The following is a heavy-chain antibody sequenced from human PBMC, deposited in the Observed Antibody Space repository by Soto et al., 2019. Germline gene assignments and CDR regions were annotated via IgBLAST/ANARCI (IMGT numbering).Heavy chain of an antibody. Sequence: SETLSLTCAVYGGSFSGYYWSWIRQPPGKGLEWIGEINHSGSTNYNPSLKSRVTISVDTSKNQFSLKLSSVTAADTAVYYCARGFAEFRVRTQSGMDVWGKGTTVTVSS. V-gene: IGHV4-34*01. CDR3: ARGFAEFRVRTQSGMDV. CDR1: GGSFSGYY. D-gene: IGHD3-10*01. CDR2: INHSGST. J-gene: IGHJ6*04.